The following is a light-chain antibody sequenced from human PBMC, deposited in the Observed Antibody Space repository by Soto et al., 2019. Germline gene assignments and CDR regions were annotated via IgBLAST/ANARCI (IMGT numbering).Light chain of an antibody. CDR3: QQYDNWPPIT. CDR2: EAS. CDR1: QSISGW. Sequence: DIQMTQSPSTLSASVGDRVTITCRASQSISGWLAWYQQKPGTAPKLLIYEASNLESGVPSRFSGSGSGTEFTLTISSLQSEDFAVYYCQQYDNWPPITFGQGTRLEIK. J-gene: IGKJ5*01. V-gene: IGKV1-5*01.